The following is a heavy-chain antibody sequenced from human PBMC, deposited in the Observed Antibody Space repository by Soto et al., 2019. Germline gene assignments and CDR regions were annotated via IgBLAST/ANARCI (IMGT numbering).Heavy chain of an antibody. V-gene: IGHV3-20*01. D-gene: IGHD1-1*01. Sequence: EELLVESGGGVVRPGGSLRLSCAASGFRFDDYGMSWVRQVPGKGLEWVSGMNWKGEKIGYADSVKGRFTISRDNAKNSLYLQMNNLRAEDTASYHCARQNWNYYYYYMDVWGKGTTVTVSS. CDR2: MNWKGEKI. CDR1: GFRFDDYG. J-gene: IGHJ6*03. CDR3: ARQNWNYYYYYMDV.